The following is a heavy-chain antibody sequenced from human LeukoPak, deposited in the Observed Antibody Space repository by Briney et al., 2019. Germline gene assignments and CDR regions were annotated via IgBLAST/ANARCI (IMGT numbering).Heavy chain of an antibody. CDR2: IYSGGST. D-gene: IGHD5-24*01. CDR1: GFTVSSNF. V-gene: IGHV3-66*02. CDR3: ARGQGWLHQFDY. J-gene: IGHJ4*02. Sequence: PGGSLRLSCAASGFTVSSNFMSWVRQAPGKGLEWVSVIYSGGSTYYADSVKGRFTISRDNSKNTLYLQMNSLRADDTAVYYCARGQGWLHQFDYWGQGTLVTVSS.